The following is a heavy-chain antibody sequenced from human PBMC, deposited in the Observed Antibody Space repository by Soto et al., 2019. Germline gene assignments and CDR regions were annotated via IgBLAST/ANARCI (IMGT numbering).Heavy chain of an antibody. V-gene: IGHV3-48*01. CDR3: ARPSCGGDCYSPVY. J-gene: IGHJ4*02. CDR2: ISSSSNTI. CDR1: GFIFSNYN. Sequence: EVQLVESGGGLVQPGGSLRLSCAASGFIFSNYNRHWVRQAPGKGLEWVSYISSSSNTIYYADSVKGRFTISRDNAKNSLYLQMNSLRAEDTAVYYCARPSCGGDCYSPVYWGQGTLVTVSS. D-gene: IGHD2-21*02.